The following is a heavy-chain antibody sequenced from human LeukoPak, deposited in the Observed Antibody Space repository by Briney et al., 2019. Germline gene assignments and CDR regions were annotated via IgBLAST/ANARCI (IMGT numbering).Heavy chain of an antibody. CDR1: GYTFTSYA. CDR2: INAGNSNA. J-gene: IGHJ4*02. Sequence: ASVKVSCKASGYTFTSYAMHWVRQAPGQRLEWMGWINAGNSNATYTQKFQDRVTFTRDTSASTAYMDLSSLRSEDTAVYYCARVSSGWHGYLDYWGQGTPVTVSS. CDR3: ARVSSGWHGYLDY. V-gene: IGHV1-3*01. D-gene: IGHD6-25*01.